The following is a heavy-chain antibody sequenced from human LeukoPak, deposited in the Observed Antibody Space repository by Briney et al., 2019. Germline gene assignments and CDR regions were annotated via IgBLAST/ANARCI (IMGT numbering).Heavy chain of an antibody. V-gene: IGHV3-30*04. J-gene: IGHJ6*02. CDR1: GFTFSSYG. Sequence: PGGSLRLSCAASGFTFSSYGIHWVRQAPGKWLEWVALISSNGKNKDYADSVKGRFTISRDSSENTRYLQMSSLRAEDTTAYCCARPIYYYDSSASLAAWGQGATVTVTS. D-gene: IGHD3-22*01. CDR2: ISSNGKNK. CDR3: ARPIYYYDSSASLAA.